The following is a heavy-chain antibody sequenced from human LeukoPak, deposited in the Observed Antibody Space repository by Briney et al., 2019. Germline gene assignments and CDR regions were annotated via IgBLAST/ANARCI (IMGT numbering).Heavy chain of an antibody. CDR2: INHSGNT. D-gene: IGHD1/OR15-1a*01. Sequence: SETLSLTCAVYGGSFSGYYWSWIRQPPGEGLEWIGEINHSGNTNYNPSLKSRVTISLDTSKNQFSLKLSSVTAADTAVYSCARVSGLNNFDYWGQGTLVTVSS. CDR3: ARVSGLNNFDY. V-gene: IGHV4-34*01. CDR1: GGSFSGYY. J-gene: IGHJ4*02.